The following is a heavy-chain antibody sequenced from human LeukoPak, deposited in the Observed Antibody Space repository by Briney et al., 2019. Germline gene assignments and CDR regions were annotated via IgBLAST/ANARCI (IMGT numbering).Heavy chain of an antibody. J-gene: IGHJ1*01. D-gene: IGHD3-9*01. CDR1: GGTFSSYA. CDR2: IIPILGIA. CDR3: ARAYYDILTGYALPQD. V-gene: IGHV1-69*04. Sequence: GAPVKVSCKASGGTFSSYAISWVRQAPGQGLEWMGRIIPILGIANYAQKFQGRVTITADKSTSTAYMELSSLRSEDTAEYYCARAYYDILTGYALPQDWGQGTLVTVSS.